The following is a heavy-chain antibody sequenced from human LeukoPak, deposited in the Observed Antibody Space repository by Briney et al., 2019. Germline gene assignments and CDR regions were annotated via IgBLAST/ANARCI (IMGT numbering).Heavy chain of an antibody. D-gene: IGHD6-13*01. Sequence: SETLSLTCTVSGGSISSGGRYWAWVRQHPGKGLEWIGCIYDSRFTYYNPSLESRVSISVASSENQLSLQLNSLTAADTAVYYCAGGFDSSKMAYWGQGTLVTVSS. CDR2: IYDSRFT. V-gene: IGHV4-31*03. CDR3: AGGFDSSKMAY. CDR1: GGSISSGGRY. J-gene: IGHJ4*02.